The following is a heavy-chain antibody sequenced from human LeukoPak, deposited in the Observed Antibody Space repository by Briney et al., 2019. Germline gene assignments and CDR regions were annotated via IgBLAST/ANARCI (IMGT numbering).Heavy chain of an antibody. J-gene: IGHJ3*02. D-gene: IGHD6-19*01. CDR1: GGSISSYY. CDR3: AGQYSSGPDAFDI. Sequence: SETLSLTCTVSGGSISSYYWGCIRQPPGKGLEWIGSIYYSGSTYYNPSLKSRVIISVDTSKNQFSLKLSSVTAADTAVYYCAGQYSSGPDAFDIWGQGTMVTVSS. V-gene: IGHV4-39*01. CDR2: IYYSGST.